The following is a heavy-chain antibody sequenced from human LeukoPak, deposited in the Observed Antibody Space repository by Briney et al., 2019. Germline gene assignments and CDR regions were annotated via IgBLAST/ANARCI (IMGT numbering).Heavy chain of an antibody. J-gene: IGHJ4*02. CDR2: ISYDGSNK. CDR1: GFTFSSYA. D-gene: IGHD3-10*01. CDR3: TVVNYGSGSYPLGY. V-gene: IGHV3-30*04. Sequence: GGSLRLSCAASGFTFSSYAMHWVRQAPGKGLEWVAVISYDGSNKYYADSVKGRFTISRDNSKNTLYLQMNSLKAEDTGVYYCTVVNYGSGSYPLGYWGQGTLVTVSS.